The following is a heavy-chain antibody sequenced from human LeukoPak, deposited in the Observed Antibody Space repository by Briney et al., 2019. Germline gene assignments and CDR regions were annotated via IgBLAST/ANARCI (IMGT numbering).Heavy chain of an antibody. CDR3: ARYSSGWYSNYYFDY. Sequence: SETLSLTCAVYVGSYSGYYWSWIRRPPGRGLEWIGEINHSGSTNYNPSLKSRVTISVDTSKNQFSLKLSSVTAADTAVYYCARYSSGWYSNYYFDYWGQGTLVTVSS. J-gene: IGHJ4*02. CDR2: INHSGST. CDR1: VGSYSGYY. V-gene: IGHV4-34*01. D-gene: IGHD6-19*01.